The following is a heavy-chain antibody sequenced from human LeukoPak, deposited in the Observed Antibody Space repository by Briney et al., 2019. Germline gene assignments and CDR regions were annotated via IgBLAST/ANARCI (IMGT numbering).Heavy chain of an antibody. J-gene: IGHJ6*02. CDR3: ARDDFTVWGGHGMDV. CDR1: GGSISSGGYY. V-gene: IGHV4-31*03. Sequence: SETLSLTCTVSGGSISSGGYYWSWIRQHPGKGLEWIGYIYYSGSTYYNPSLKSRVTISVDTSKNQFSLKLSSVTAADTAVYYCARDDFTVWGGHGMDVWGQGTTVTVSS. CDR2: IYYSGST. D-gene: IGHD3-16*01.